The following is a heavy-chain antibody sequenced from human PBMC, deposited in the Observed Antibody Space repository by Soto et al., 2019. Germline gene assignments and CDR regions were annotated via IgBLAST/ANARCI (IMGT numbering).Heavy chain of an antibody. D-gene: IGHD3-3*01. Sequence: SETLSLTCTVSGGSMSSYYWTWIRQPAGKGLEWIGRVYSSGGTHYNPSLKSRVTISLDTSKNQFSLRLLSVTDADTAVYYCARGQRFSDWFDPWGHGTLVTVSS. J-gene: IGHJ5*02. CDR2: VYSSGGT. CDR1: GGSMSSYY. CDR3: ARGQRFSDWFDP. V-gene: IGHV4-4*07.